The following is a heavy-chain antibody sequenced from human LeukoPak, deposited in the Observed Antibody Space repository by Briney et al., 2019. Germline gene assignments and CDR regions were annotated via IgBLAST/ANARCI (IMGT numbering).Heavy chain of an antibody. V-gene: IGHV1-69*05. Sequence: SVRVSCKASGGTFSSYAISWVRQAPGQGLEWMGRIIPIFGTANYAQKFQGRVTITTDESTSTAYMELSSLRSEDTAVYYCARDYIAAAGRSWFDPWGQGTLVTVSS. CDR1: GGTFSSYA. D-gene: IGHD6-13*01. J-gene: IGHJ5*02. CDR2: IIPIFGTA. CDR3: ARDYIAAAGRSWFDP.